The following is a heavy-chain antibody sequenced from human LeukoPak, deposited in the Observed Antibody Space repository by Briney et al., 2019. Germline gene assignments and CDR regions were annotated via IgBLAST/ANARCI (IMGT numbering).Heavy chain of an antibody. Sequence: GSSVKVSCKASGGIFSSHAISWVRQAPGQGLEWMGRIIPILGIANYAQKFQGRVTITADKSTSTAYMDLSSLRSEDTAVYYCARDLPPYYFDYWGQGTLVTVSS. J-gene: IGHJ4*02. CDR2: IIPILGIA. CDR3: ARDLPPYYFDY. V-gene: IGHV1-69*04. CDR1: GGIFSSHA.